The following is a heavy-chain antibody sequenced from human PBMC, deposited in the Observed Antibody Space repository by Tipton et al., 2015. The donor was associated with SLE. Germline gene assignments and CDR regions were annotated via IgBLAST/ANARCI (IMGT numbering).Heavy chain of an antibody. Sequence: LRLSCTVSGGSLNNHFCSWIRQSAGKGLEWIGRVSPSGGTNYNPSLKSRVTMSVDTSRNQFSLNLSSLTAADTAVYFCASDKWGGYTASTGYFWSFDPWGQGIPVTVSS. J-gene: IGHJ5*02. CDR2: VSPSGGT. V-gene: IGHV4-4*07. CDR1: GGSLNNHF. D-gene: IGHD3-9*01. CDR3: ASDKWGGYTASTGYFWSFDP.